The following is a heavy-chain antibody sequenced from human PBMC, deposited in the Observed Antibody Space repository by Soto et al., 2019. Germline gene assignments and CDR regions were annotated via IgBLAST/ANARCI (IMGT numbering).Heavy chain of an antibody. J-gene: IGHJ5*02. CDR2: ISGSGGST. CDR3: AKLKEGDNWFDP. CDR1: GXTFSSYA. D-gene: IGHD3-16*01. Sequence: LRLSCAASGXTFSSYAMSWVRQAPGKGLEWVSAISGSGGSTYYADSVKGRFTISRDNSKNTLYLQMNSLRAEDTAVYYCAKLKEGDNWFDPWGQGTLVTVSS. V-gene: IGHV3-23*01.